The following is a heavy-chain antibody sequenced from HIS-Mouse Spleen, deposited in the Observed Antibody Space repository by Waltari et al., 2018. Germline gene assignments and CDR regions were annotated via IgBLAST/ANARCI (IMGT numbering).Heavy chain of an antibody. J-gene: IGHJ2*01. Sequence: QLQLQESGPGLVKPSETLSLTCTVSGGSISSSSYYWGWIRPPPVKGPEWIGSIYYSGRTYSNPSRKSRVNRSVDTSKNQFSLKRSCVTAADTAVYYCAGEIPYSSSWYDWYFDLWGRGTLVTVSS. CDR1: GGSISSSSYY. CDR2: IYYSGRT. CDR3: AGEIPYSSSWYDWYFDL. V-gene: IGHV4-39*07. D-gene: IGHD6-13*01.